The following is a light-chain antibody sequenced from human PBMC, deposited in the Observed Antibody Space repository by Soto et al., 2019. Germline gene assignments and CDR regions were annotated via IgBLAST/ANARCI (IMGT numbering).Light chain of an antibody. CDR2: DAS. V-gene: IGKV1-5*01. J-gene: IGKJ4*01. CDR1: QPIFTS. Sequence: DIQMAQSPSALFASIGDRVSVTCRASQPIFTSLAWYRQKPGKAPKLLIYDASVLQTGVPSRFSGFSSGTDFTLTISGLQPDDFATYFCQQYKSYSAHGLTFGGGTKVDIK. CDR3: QQYKSYSAHGLT.